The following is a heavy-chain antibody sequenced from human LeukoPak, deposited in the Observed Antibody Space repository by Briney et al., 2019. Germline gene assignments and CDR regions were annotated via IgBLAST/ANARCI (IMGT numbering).Heavy chain of an antibody. CDR3: ARSNQADDY. D-gene: IGHD1-14*01. J-gene: IGHJ4*02. CDR2: INPGGSSI. CDR1: GFTLSSYW. Sequence: PGRSLRLSCAASGFTLSSYWMHWVRHVHGKGLVWDARINPGGSSITYADSVKGRFTISRDNAKNTLYLQMDSLRAEDTGVYYCARSNQADDYWGQGTLVTVSS. V-gene: IGHV3-74*01.